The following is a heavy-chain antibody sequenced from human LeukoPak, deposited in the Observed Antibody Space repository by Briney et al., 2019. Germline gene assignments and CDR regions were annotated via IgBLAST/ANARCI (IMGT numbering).Heavy chain of an antibody. J-gene: IGHJ4*02. V-gene: IGHV5-10-1*01. CDR2: IDPADSQT. Sequence: GESLRISCQGSGYSFTSYWICWVRQMPGRGLEWMGRIDPADSQTNYSPSFQGHVTISADKSISTVYLQWSTLKASDTAMYYCARRLTSGDCDYWGQETLVTVSS. D-gene: IGHD2-21*02. CDR1: GYSFTSYW. CDR3: ARRLTSGDCDY.